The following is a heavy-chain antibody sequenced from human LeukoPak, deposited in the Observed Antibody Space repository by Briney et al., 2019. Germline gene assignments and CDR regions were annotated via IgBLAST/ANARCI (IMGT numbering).Heavy chain of an antibody. Sequence: ASVKVSCKASGYTFTGYYMHWVRQAPGQGLEWMGRINPSTGGTNYAQKFQGRVTMTRDTSISTAYMELSSLICDDTAIYYCARSGGAPNHWGQGTLVTVSS. CDR3: ARSGGAPNH. D-gene: IGHD3-16*01. CDR2: INPSTGGT. CDR1: GYTFTGYY. V-gene: IGHV1-2*06. J-gene: IGHJ4*02.